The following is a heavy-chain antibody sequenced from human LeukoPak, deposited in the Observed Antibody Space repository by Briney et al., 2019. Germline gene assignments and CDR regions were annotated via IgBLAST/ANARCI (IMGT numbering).Heavy chain of an antibody. D-gene: IGHD3-3*01. CDR2: IRNDGSNK. J-gene: IGHJ4*02. CDR1: GFTFSSYG. CDR3: AKDLYDFWSGYYTFFDY. Sequence: GGSLRLSCAASGFTFSSYGMHWVRQAPGKGLEWVAFIRNDGSNKYYAYSVKGRFTISRDNSKNTLYLQMNSLRAEDTAAYYCAKDLYDFWSGYYTFFDYWGQGTLVTVSS. V-gene: IGHV3-30*02.